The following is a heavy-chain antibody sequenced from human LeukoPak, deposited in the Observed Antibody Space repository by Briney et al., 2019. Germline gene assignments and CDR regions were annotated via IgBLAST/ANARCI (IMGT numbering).Heavy chain of an antibody. CDR2: ISGSGGST. J-gene: IGHJ6*03. V-gene: IGHV3-23*01. CDR1: GFTFSSYA. Sequence: GGSLRLSCAAPGFTFSSYAMSWVRQAPGKGLEGVSAISGSGGSTYYADSVKGRFTISRDNSKNTLYLQMNSLRAEDTAVYYCAKVRGSYRSPMDVWGKGTTVTVSS. CDR3: AKVRGSYRSPMDV. D-gene: IGHD1-26*01.